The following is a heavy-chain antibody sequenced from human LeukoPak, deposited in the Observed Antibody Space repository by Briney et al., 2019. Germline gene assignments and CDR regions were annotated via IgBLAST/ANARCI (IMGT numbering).Heavy chain of an antibody. Sequence: ASVKVSCKASGYTFTGYYMHWVRQAPGQGLEWMGLINPSGGSTTYAQKFHGRVTMTRDTSTSTVYMELSNLRSEDTAVYYCARGRLWEVLDAFDMWGQGTMVTVSS. CDR2: INPSGGST. V-gene: IGHV1-46*03. CDR1: GYTFTGYY. D-gene: IGHD1-26*01. J-gene: IGHJ3*02. CDR3: ARGRLWEVLDAFDM.